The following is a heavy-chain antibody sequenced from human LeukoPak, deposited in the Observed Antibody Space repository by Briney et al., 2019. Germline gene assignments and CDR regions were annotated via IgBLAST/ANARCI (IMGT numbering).Heavy chain of an antibody. Sequence: SGGSLRLSCAASGFTFSSYEMNWVRQAPGKGLEWVSYISSSGSTIYYADSVKGRFIISRDNAKNSLYLQMNSLRAEDTAIYYCARDPRTVRIWGQGTLVTVSS. CDR1: GFTFSSYE. CDR2: ISSSGSTI. CDR3: ARDPRTVRI. J-gene: IGHJ4*02. D-gene: IGHD1-1*01. V-gene: IGHV3-48*03.